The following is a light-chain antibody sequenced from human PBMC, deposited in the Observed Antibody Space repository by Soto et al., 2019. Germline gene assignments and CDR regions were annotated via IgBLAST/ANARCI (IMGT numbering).Light chain of an antibody. Sequence: DIQMTQSPSSLSAFVGDRVTITCQASQDIYNSLNWYQQKPGKAPKLLIYAASNLETGVPSRFSGSESGTDFTFTISSLQPEDIATYYCQHYDNLPPTFGPGTKVDIK. CDR2: AAS. V-gene: IGKV1-33*01. CDR1: QDIYNS. J-gene: IGKJ3*01. CDR3: QHYDNLPPT.